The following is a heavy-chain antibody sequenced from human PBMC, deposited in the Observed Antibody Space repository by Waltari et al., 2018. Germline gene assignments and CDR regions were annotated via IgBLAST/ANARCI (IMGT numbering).Heavy chain of an antibody. CDR3: ARTHYYDSSGYYEYGYYYYGMDV. CDR2: IYYSGST. J-gene: IGHJ6*02. V-gene: IGHV4-59*01. D-gene: IGHD3-22*01. Sequence: QVQLQESGPGLVKPSETLSLTCTVSGGSISSYYWSWIRQPPGQGLEWIGYIYYSGSTNYNPSLKSRVTISVDTSKNQFSLKLSSVTAADTAVYYCARTHYYDSSGYYEYGYYYYGMDVWGQGTTVTVSS. CDR1: GGSISSYY.